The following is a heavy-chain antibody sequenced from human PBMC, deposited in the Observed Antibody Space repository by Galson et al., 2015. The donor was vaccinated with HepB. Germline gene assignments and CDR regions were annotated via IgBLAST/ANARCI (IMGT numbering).Heavy chain of an antibody. CDR1: GFTVSSNY. V-gene: IGHV3-53*01. CDR2: IYSGGST. Sequence: SLRLSCAASGFTVSSNYMSWVRQAPGKGLEWVSVIYSGGSTYYADSVKGRFTISRDNSKNTLYLQMNSLRAEDTAVYYCARYLPPDGYFDYWGQGTLVTVSS. D-gene: IGHD3-9*01. CDR3: ARYLPPDGYFDY. J-gene: IGHJ4*02.